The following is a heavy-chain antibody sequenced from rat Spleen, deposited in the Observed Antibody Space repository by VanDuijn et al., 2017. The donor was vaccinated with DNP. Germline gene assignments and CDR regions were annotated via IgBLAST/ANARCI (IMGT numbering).Heavy chain of an antibody. CDR1: GFSLTSYS. CDR2: VSSSGTT. V-gene: IGHV2-6*01. J-gene: IGHJ2*01. CDR3: ARSDYSDTSYYYGYFDY. D-gene: IGHD1-12*02. Sequence: QVQLKESGPGLVQPSQTLSLTCTVSGFSLTSYSVGWVRQSPEKGLEWIAAVSSSGTTYYNSPLESRLSISRDTSKSQVFLKMNSLQTDDTAMYFCARSDYSDTSYYYGYFDYWGQGVMVTVSS.